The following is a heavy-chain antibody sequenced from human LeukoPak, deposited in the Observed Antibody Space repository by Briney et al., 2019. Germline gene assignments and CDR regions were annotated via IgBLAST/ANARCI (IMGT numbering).Heavy chain of an antibody. CDR3: AREDVWLHYYYYYGMDV. V-gene: IGHV4-39*02. CDR1: GGSITTSGHY. D-gene: IGHD5-18*01. Sequence: SETLSLTCTVSGGSITTSGHYWGWIRQPPGKGLEWIGSIDYRERTTYNPSLKSRVTISADTSRNQFSLKLSSVTAADTAVYYCAREDVWLHYYYYYGMDVWGQGTTVTVSS. CDR2: IDYRERT. J-gene: IGHJ6*02.